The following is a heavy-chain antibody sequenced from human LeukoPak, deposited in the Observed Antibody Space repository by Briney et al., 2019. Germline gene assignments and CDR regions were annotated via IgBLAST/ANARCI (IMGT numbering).Heavy chain of an antibody. CDR3: ASTIDYDFWSGYLSS. J-gene: IGHJ4*02. CDR2: ISPNSGGT. Sequence: GASVKVSCKASGYTFTGYYMHWVRQAPGQGLEWMGRISPNSGGTNYAQKFQGRVTMTRDTSISTAYMELSRLRSDDTAVYYCASTIDYDFWSGYLSSWGQGTLVTVSS. CDR1: GYTFTGYY. D-gene: IGHD3-3*01. V-gene: IGHV1-2*06.